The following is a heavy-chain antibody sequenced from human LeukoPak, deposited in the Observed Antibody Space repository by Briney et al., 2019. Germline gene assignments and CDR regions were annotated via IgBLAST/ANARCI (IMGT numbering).Heavy chain of an antibody. J-gene: IGHJ4*02. D-gene: IGHD2-2*01. CDR2: INPNSGGT. V-gene: IGHV1-2*02. CDR1: GYTFTGYY. Sequence: ASVKVSCKASGYTFTGYYMHWVRQAPGQGVEWMGWINPNSGGTNYAQKFQGRVTMTRDTSISTAYMELSRLRSDDMAVYYCARDSVVWSSPDYWGQGTLVTVSS. CDR3: ARDSVVWSSPDY.